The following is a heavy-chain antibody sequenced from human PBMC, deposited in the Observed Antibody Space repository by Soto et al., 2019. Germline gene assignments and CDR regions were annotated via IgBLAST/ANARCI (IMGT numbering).Heavy chain of an antibody. Sequence: SSVKVSCKASGYTFTSYAMHWVRQAPGQRLEWMGWINAGNGNTKYSQKFQGRVTITRDTSASTAYMELSSLRSEDTAVYYCARSWNDVHYYYGMDVWGQGTTVTVSS. CDR3: ARSWNDVHYYYGMDV. V-gene: IGHV1-3*01. CDR1: GYTFTSYA. CDR2: INAGNGNT. D-gene: IGHD1-1*01. J-gene: IGHJ6*02.